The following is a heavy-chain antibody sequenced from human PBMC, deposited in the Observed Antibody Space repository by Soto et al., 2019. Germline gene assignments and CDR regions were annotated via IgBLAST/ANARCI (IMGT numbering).Heavy chain of an antibody. Sequence: ASVKVSCKASGYTFTNYDINWVRQATGQGLEYLGWMNPNSGNTGYVQKFQGRVTMTRNTSISTAYMELSSLRSEDTAVYYCAKAADSGTPRRPIDYWGQGTLVTVSS. D-gene: IGHD1-26*01. CDR1: GYTFTNYD. CDR3: AKAADSGTPRRPIDY. J-gene: IGHJ4*02. CDR2: MNPNSGNT. V-gene: IGHV1-8*01.